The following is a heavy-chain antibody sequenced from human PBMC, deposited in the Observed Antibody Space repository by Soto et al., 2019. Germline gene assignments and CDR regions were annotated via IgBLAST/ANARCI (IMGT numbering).Heavy chain of an antibody. CDR1: GFTFSDAW. V-gene: IGHV3-15*01. CDR3: TTDWNYYYYYGMDV. D-gene: IGHD1-1*01. CDR2: IKSKTDGGTT. J-gene: IGHJ6*02. Sequence: PGGSLRLSCAASGFTFSDAWMSWVRQPPGKGLKWVGRIKSKTDGGTTDYAAPVKGRFTISRDDSEKTLYRQMSSLKTEDSGVYYCTTDWNYYYYYGMDVWGQGTTVTVS.